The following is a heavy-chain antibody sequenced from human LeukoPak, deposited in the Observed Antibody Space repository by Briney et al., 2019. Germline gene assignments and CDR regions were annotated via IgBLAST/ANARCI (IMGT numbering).Heavy chain of an antibody. J-gene: IGHJ6*03. CDR2: IYSSGNT. CDR3: AKDRYQQLVNYYYYMDV. CDR1: GGSISSGTYY. V-gene: IGHV4-61*02. D-gene: IGHD6-13*01. Sequence: SETLSLTCSVSGGSISSGTYYWSWIRQPAGKGLEWIGRIYSSGNTNYNPSLKSRLTISVDTSKNQFSLKLSSVTAADTAVYYCAKDRYQQLVNYYYYMDVWGKGTTVTVSS.